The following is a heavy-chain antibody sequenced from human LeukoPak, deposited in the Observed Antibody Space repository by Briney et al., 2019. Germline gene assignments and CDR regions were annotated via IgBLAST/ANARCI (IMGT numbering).Heavy chain of an antibody. J-gene: IGHJ4*02. CDR2: IFYTGST. Sequence: SETLSLTCTVSGGYIDTYSWSWIRQPPGKGLEWIGYIFYTGSTNYNPFLKSRLTISVDTSKNQFSLKLKSVTAADTAVYYCARDGASGSGGYSPLAYWGQGTLVTVSS. CDR1: GGYIDTYS. V-gene: IGHV4-59*01. D-gene: IGHD3-10*01. CDR3: ARDGASGSGGYSPLAY.